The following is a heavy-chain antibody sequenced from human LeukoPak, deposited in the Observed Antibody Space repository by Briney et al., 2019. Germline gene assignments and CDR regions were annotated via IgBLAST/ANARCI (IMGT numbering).Heavy chain of an antibody. V-gene: IGHV1-69*13. Sequence: ASVKVSCKASGGTFISYAISWVRQAPGQGLEWMGGIIPIVGTANYAQKFQGRVTITADESTSTAYMELSSLRSEDTAVYYCATGYYYDSSGPWWGIDYWGQGTLVTGSS. D-gene: IGHD3-22*01. CDR2: IIPIVGTA. CDR1: GGTFISYA. J-gene: IGHJ4*02. CDR3: ATGYYYDSSGPWWGIDY.